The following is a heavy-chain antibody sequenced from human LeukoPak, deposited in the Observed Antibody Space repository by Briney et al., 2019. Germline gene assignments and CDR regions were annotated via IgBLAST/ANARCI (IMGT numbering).Heavy chain of an antibody. CDR2: IKQDGSEK. CDR1: GFTFSGYW. CDR3: ARDTTYGDYFDSPTYYFDY. Sequence: GGSLRLSCAASGFTFSGYWMSWVRQAPGKGLEWVANIKQDGSEKYYVDSVKGRFTISRDNAKNSLYLQMNSLRAEDTAVYYCARDTTYGDYFDSPTYYFDYWGQGTLVTVSS. J-gene: IGHJ4*02. V-gene: IGHV3-7*01. D-gene: IGHD4-17*01.